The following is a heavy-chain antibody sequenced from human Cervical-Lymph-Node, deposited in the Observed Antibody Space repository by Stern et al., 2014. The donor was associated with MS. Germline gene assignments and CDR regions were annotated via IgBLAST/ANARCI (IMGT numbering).Heavy chain of an antibody. CDR1: GGTFNISY. CDR3: ARAQTGWVTSICFAP. V-gene: IGHV1-69*01. D-gene: IGHD1-14*01. J-gene: IGHJ5*01. Sequence: VQLVESGAEVKKPGSSVKVSCKPSGGTFNISYIHWVRQAPGQGLEWMGGIIPFLGTANFAQRFQGRVTLSADESTSTAYMELYSLRSEDTAMYYCARAQTGWVTSICFAPWGQGTLVTVSS. CDR2: IIPFLGTA.